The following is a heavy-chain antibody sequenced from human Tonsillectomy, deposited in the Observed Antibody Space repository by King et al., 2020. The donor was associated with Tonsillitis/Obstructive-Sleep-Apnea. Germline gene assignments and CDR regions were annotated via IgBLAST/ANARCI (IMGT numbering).Heavy chain of an antibody. CDR3: AKEPIILVRGIAGDTFDI. J-gene: IGHJ3*02. Sequence: VQLVESGGGLVQPGGSLRLSCAASGFTFSSFAMSWVRQAPGKGLEWVSGVSGPGDITYYADSVKGRFTISRDNSKNTLYLQMNSLRADDTAVYYCAKEPIILVRGIAGDTFDIWGRGTMVTVSS. CDR2: VSGPGDIT. CDR1: GFTFSSFA. D-gene: IGHD3-10*01. V-gene: IGHV3-23*04.